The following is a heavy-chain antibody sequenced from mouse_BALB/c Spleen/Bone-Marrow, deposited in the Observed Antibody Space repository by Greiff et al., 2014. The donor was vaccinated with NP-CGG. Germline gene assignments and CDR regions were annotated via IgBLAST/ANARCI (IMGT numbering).Heavy chain of an antibody. CDR2: TDPANGNT. CDR3: ASYYYGSSSFAY. CDR1: GLNIKDTY. V-gene: IGHV14-3*02. Sequence: DVQLVESGAELVKPGASVKLSCTASGLNIKDTYMHWVKQRPEQGLEWIGRTDPANGNTKYDPKFQGKATITADTSSNTAYLQLSSLTSEDTAVYYCASYYYGSSSFAYWGQGTLVTVSA. J-gene: IGHJ3*01. D-gene: IGHD1-1*01.